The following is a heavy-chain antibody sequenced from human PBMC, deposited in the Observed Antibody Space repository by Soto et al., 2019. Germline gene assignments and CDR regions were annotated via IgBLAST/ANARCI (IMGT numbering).Heavy chain of an antibody. CDR1: GASISSYY. D-gene: IGHD2-21*01. CDR2: IYTSGST. V-gene: IGHV4-4*07. CDR3: ARLRGEPGPVDY. Sequence: ESLSLTCAVSGASISSYYWSWIRQPAGKGLEWIGRIYTSGSTNYNPSLKSRVTMSVDTSKNQFSLKLSSVTAADTAVYYCARLRGEPGPVDYWGQGTLVTVYS. J-gene: IGHJ4*02.